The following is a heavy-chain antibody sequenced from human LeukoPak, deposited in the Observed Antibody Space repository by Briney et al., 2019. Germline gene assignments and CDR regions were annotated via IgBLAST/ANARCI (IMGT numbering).Heavy chain of an antibody. CDR1: GFTFSSYW. CDR3: ARDPHVLPFDY. V-gene: IGHV3-7*04. Sequence: GGSLRLSYAASGFTFSSYWMSWVRQAPGKGLEWVANIKQDGSEKYYVDSVKGRFTISRDNAKNSLYLQMNSLRAEDTAVYYCARDPHVLPFDYWGQGTLVTVSS. CDR2: IKQDGSEK. J-gene: IGHJ4*02.